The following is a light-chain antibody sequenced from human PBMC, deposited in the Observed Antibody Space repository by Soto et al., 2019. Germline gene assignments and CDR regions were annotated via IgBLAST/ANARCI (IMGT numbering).Light chain of an antibody. CDR1: QTISSW. V-gene: IGKV1-5*01. Sequence: DIQLTQSPSFLSASVGDRVTITCRASQTISSWLAWYQQKPGTAPKVLIYHASNLQSGVPSRFSGSGSGTEFTLTISGLQPDDFATYYCQQYNSYSFGQGTKVDIK. CDR3: QQYNSYS. J-gene: IGKJ1*01. CDR2: HAS.